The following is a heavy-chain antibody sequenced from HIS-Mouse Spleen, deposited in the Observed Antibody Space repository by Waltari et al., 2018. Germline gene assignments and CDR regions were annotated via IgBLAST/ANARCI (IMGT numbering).Heavy chain of an antibody. CDR1: GGSISSSSYY. D-gene: IGHD2-21*02. Sequence: QLQLQESGPGLVKPSETLSLTCTVSGGSISSSSYYWGWIRQPPGKGLEWIGSTYYSGCTSYTPSLNSRVTISVDTSKNQFSLKLGSVTAADTAVYYCARKRTASGWFDPWGQGTLVTVSS. CDR2: TYYSGCT. CDR3: ARKRTASGWFDP. J-gene: IGHJ5*02. V-gene: IGHV4-39*01.